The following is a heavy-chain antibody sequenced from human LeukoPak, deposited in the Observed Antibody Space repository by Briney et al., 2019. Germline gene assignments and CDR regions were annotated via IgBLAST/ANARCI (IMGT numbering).Heavy chain of an antibody. CDR1: GFTFSNAW. CDR3: ARPRLVRSYYWFDP. D-gene: IGHD1-26*01. Sequence: GSLRLSCAASGFTFSNAWMSWIRQPPGKGLEWIGEINHSGSTNYNPSLKSRVTISVDTSKNQFSLKLSSVTAADTAVYYCARPRLVRSYYWFDPWGQGTLVTVSS. CDR2: INHSGST. J-gene: IGHJ5*02. V-gene: IGHV4-34*01.